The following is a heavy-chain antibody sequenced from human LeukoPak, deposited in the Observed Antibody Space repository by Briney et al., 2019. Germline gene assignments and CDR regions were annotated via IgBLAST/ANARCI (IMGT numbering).Heavy chain of an antibody. CDR2: IYSGDST. J-gene: IGHJ4*02. CDR3: ARDKDYFDY. CDR1: GFTVSNNY. Sequence: PGGPLRLSCAVSGFTVSNNYMSWVRQAPGKGPECVSVIYSGDSTYYADSVKGRSSISRDNSKNTVYLQMNSLRAEDTAVYYCARDKDYFDYWGQGTLVTVSS. V-gene: IGHV3-53*01.